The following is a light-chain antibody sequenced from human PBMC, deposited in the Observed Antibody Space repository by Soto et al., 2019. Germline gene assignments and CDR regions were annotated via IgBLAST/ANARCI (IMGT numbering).Light chain of an antibody. CDR2: GAS. CDR1: QSVTSD. Sequence: EIVLTQSPGTLSLSPGERATLSCRASQSVTSDYLAWYQQKPGQAPRLLLYGASTRATGIPVRFSGSGFGTEFTLTISSLQSEDFAVYYCQQYKNWPLFGQGTRLEI. CDR3: QQYKNWPL. J-gene: IGKJ5*01. V-gene: IGKV3-15*01.